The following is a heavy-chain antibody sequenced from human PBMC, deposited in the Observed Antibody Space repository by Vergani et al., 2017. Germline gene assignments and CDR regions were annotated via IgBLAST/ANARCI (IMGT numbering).Heavy chain of an antibody. Sequence: QVHLVESGGGVVQPGRSLRLSCVVSGFTSSYYGMHWVRQAPGKGLEWVAVISYDGTQKYYADSVKGRFTISRDNSKSTLYLQMNSLRTEDTAVYYCATESCGTPGCQIGYFRGWGQGTLVTVSS. CDR2: ISYDGTQK. CDR3: ATESCGTPGCQIGYFRG. D-gene: IGHD1-1*01. V-gene: IGHV3-30*03. J-gene: IGHJ1*01. CDR1: GFTSSYYG.